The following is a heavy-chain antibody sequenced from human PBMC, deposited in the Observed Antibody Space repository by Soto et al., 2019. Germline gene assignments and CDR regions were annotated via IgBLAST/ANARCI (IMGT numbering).Heavy chain of an antibody. CDR1: GFTFSSYA. V-gene: IGHV3-23*01. CDR2: ISGSGGST. J-gene: IGHJ4*02. CDR3: AKPDRPFGVGPFDY. Sequence: VGSLRLSCAASGFTFSSYAMSWVRQAPGKGLEWVSAISGSGGSTYYADSVKGRFTISRDNSKNTLYLQMNSLRAEDTAVYYCAKPDRPFGVGPFDYWGQGTLVTVSS. D-gene: IGHD3-3*01.